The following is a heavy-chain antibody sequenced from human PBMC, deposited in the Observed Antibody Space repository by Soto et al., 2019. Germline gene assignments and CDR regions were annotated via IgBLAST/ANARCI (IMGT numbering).Heavy chain of an antibody. CDR3: TTLWFGEITIWYFDL. Sequence: PGGALGLSGPASGFTFGDYAMSWVRQAPGKGLEWVGFIRSKAYGGTTEYAASVKGRFTISRDDSKSIAYLQMNSLKTEDTAVYYCTTLWFGEITIWYFDLWGRGTLVTVSS. J-gene: IGHJ2*01. CDR2: IRSKAYGGTT. V-gene: IGHV3-49*04. D-gene: IGHD3-10*01. CDR1: GFTFGDYA.